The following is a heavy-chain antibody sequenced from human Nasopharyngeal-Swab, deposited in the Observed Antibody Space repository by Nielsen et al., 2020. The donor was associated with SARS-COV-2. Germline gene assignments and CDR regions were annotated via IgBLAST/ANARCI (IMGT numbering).Heavy chain of an antibody. V-gene: IGHV2-70*01. Sequence: SGPTLVKPTHTLTLTCTFSGFSLSTSGMCVSWIRQPPGKALEWLALIDWDDDKYYSTSLKTRLTISKDTSKNQVVLTMTNMDPVDTATYYCARISYYDSSGYYYDYWGQGTLVTVSS. D-gene: IGHD3-22*01. CDR1: GFSLSTSGMC. J-gene: IGHJ4*02. CDR2: IDWDDDK. CDR3: ARISYYDSSGYYYDY.